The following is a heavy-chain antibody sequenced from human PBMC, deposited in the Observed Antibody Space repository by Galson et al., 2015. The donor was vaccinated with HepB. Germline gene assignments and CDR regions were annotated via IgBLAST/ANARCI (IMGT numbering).Heavy chain of an antibody. V-gene: IGHV3-23*01. CDR3: AKDSVPAAIGDGMDV. Sequence: SLRLSCAASGFTFSSYAMSWVRQAPGRGLEWVSAISGSGGSTYYADSVKGRFTISRDNSGNTLYLQMNSLRAEDTAVYYCAKDSVPAAIGDGMDVWGQGTTVTVSS. CDR1: GFTFSSYA. CDR2: ISGSGGST. J-gene: IGHJ6*02. D-gene: IGHD2-2*01.